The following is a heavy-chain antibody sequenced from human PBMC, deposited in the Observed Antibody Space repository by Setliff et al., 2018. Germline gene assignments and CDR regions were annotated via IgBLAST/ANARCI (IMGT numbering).Heavy chain of an antibody. V-gene: IGHV1-69*05. D-gene: IGHD5-18*01. CDR2: IIPIFGTA. Sequence: SVKVSCKASGGTFSSYAISWVRQAPGQGLEWMGGIIPIFGTANYAQKFQGRVTITTDESTSTAYMELTSLRSEDTAVYYCARDGVHTAMLIDYYYYMDVWGKGTTVTVSS. J-gene: IGHJ6*03. CDR3: ARDGVHTAMLIDYYYYMDV. CDR1: GGTFSSYA.